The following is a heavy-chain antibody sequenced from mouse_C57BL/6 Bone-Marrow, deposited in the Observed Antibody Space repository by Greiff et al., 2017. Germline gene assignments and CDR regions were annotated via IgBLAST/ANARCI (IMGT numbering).Heavy chain of an antibody. CDR2: IYPGSGST. Sequence: VQLQQPGAELVKPGASVKMSCKASGYTFTSYWITWVKQRPGQGLEWIGDIYPGSGSTNYNEKFKSKATLTVDTSSSTAYMQLSSLTSEDSAVYYCARSRGSSLDYYAMDYWGQGTSVTVAS. V-gene: IGHV1-55*01. D-gene: IGHD1-1*01. CDR3: ARSRGSSLDYYAMDY. J-gene: IGHJ4*01. CDR1: GYTFTSYW.